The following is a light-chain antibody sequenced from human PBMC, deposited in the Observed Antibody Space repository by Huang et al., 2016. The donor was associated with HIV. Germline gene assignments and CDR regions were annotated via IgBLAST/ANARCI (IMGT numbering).Light chain of an antibody. Sequence: ERVMTQSPDTLSVSPGERATLSCRASQGVSSNLAWYQQKPGQAPRLLIYGASTRVTGIPARFSGSGSETDFTLTIRSLQSEDSAVYYCQQYNNWPRTVGQGTKLEIK. CDR1: QGVSSN. J-gene: IGKJ2*01. V-gene: IGKV3-15*01. CDR2: GAS. CDR3: QQYNNWPRT.